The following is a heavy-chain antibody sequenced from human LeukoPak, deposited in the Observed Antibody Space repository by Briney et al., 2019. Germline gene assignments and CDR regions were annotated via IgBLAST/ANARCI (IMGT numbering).Heavy chain of an antibody. D-gene: IGHD2-15*01. CDR2: INSDGSST. J-gene: IGHJ4*02. CDR1: GFTFSSYW. Sequence: PGGSLRLSCAASGFTFSSYWMHWVRQAPGKGLVWVSRINSDGSSTSYADSVKGRFTISRDNAKNTLYLQMNSLRAEDTAVYYCARGFCGGSCLDYCGQGTLVTVSS. CDR3: ARGFCGGSCLDY. V-gene: IGHV3-74*01.